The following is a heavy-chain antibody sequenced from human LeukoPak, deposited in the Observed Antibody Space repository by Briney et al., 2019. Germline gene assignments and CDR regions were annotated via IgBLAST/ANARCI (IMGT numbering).Heavy chain of an antibody. CDR3: ARQSVLRYFDWLPTTKDDAFDI. CDR1: GGSISSYY. J-gene: IGHJ3*02. CDR2: IYYNGST. D-gene: IGHD3-9*01. V-gene: IGHV4-59*08. Sequence: SETLSLTCTVSGGSISSYYWSWIRQPPGKGLEWIGYIYYNGSTNYNPSLKSRVTISVDTSKNQFSLKLSSVTAADTAVYYCARQSVLRYFDWLPTTKDDAFDIWGQGTMVTVSS.